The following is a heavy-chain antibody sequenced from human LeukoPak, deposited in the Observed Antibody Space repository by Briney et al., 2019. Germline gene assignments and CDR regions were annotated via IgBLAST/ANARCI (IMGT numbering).Heavy chain of an antibody. CDR1: GFTFKTYA. V-gene: IGHV3-21*01. D-gene: IGHD1-14*01. CDR3: ARDLAPGDAFDI. J-gene: IGHJ3*02. CDR2: ISSSSSYI. Sequence: GGSLRLSCAASGFTFKTYAMSWVRQAPGKGLEWVSSISSSSSYIYYADSVKGRFTISRDNAKNSLYLQMNSLRAEDTAVYYCARDLAPGDAFDIWGQGTMVTVSS.